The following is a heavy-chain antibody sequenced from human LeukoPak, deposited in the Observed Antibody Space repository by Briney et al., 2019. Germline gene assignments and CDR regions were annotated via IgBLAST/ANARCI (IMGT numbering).Heavy chain of an antibody. D-gene: IGHD5-24*01. CDR3: ARNRDGYNSFDY. Sequence: XIGYIYYSGSSYYNPSLRSRVTISVDTSKNHFSLKLSSVTAADTAVYYCARNRDGYNSFDYWGQGTLVTVSS. V-gene: IGHV4-31*02. CDR2: IYYSGSS. J-gene: IGHJ4*02.